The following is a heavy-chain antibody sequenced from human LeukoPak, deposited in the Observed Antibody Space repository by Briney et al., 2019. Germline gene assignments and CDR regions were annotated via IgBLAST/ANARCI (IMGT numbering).Heavy chain of an antibody. Sequence: GGSLRLPCAASGFTFSSYAMSWVRQAPGKGLEWVSAISGSGGSTYYADSVKGRFTISRDNSKNTLYLQMNSLRAEDTAVYYCARKALYPYYFDYWGQGTLVTVSS. CDR2: ISGSGGST. J-gene: IGHJ4*02. V-gene: IGHV3-23*01. CDR3: ARKALYPYYFDY. CDR1: GFTFSSYA. D-gene: IGHD2-2*02.